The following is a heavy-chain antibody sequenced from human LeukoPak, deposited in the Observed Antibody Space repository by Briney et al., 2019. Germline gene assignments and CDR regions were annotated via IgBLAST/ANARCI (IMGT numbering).Heavy chain of an antibody. Sequence: GESLQISCQGSGSHFTPYWIVWVRQMPGKGLEWGGMTFPGHSYSIYSPSFQGQVTMSVDRSITTAYLQWSSLKASDTAIYYCARHFHPAETTGGYFDVWGRGTLVTV. D-gene: IGHD4-17*01. CDR2: TFPGHSYS. J-gene: IGHJ2*01. V-gene: IGHV5-51*01. CDR3: ARHFHPAETTGGYFDV. CDR1: GSHFTPYW.